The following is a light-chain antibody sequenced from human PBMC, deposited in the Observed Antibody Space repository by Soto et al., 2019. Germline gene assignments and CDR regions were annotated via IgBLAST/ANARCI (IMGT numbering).Light chain of an antibody. Sequence: EIVMTQSPATLSVSPGESATLSCRASQSISSELAWYQQKPGQPPRLLIYGASTRASGVPARFTGSASGSDFTLSISGLQSEDVAVYYCQEGHNWPLTFGQGTRLEI. V-gene: IGKV3-15*01. CDR2: GAS. CDR3: QEGHNWPLT. CDR1: QSISSE. J-gene: IGKJ2*01.